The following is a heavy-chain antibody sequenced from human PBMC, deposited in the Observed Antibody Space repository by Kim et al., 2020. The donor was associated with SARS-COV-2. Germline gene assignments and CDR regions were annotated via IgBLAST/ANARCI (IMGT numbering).Heavy chain of an antibody. J-gene: IGHJ6*02. CDR3: ARDLDGKRTIMDV. D-gene: IGHD1-1*01. CDR2: IWYDGSNK. CDR1: GFTFSSYG. Sequence: GGSLRLSCAASGFTFSSYGMHWVRQAPGKGLEWVAVIWYDGSNKYYADSVKGRFTISRDNSKNTLYLQMNSLRAEDTAVYYCARDLDGKRTIMDVWGQGTTVTVSS. V-gene: IGHV3-33*01.